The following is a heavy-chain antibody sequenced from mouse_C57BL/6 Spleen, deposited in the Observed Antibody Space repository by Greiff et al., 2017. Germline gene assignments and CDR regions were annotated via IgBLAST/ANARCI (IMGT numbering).Heavy chain of an antibody. CDR2: IDPENGDT. Sequence: EVKLMESGAELVRPGASVKLSCTASGFNIKDDYMHWVKQRPEQGLEWIGWIDPENGDTEYASQFQGKATITADTSSNTAYMQLSSLTSEDTAVYYCTTGDSRRFAYWRQGTLVTVSA. J-gene: IGHJ3*01. CDR3: TTGDSRRFAY. CDR1: GFNIKDDY. V-gene: IGHV14-4*01.